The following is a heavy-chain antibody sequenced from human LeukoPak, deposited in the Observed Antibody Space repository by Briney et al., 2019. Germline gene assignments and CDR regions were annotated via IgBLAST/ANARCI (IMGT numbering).Heavy chain of an antibody. CDR1: GFTFSSYS. CDR2: IKQDGSEK. D-gene: IGHD3-3*01. Sequence: GGSLRLSCAASGFTFSSYSMSWVRQAPGKGLEWVANIKQDGSEKYYVDSVKGRFTISRDNAKNSLYLQMNSLRAEDTAVYYCAKYYDFWSGYRPTFDYWGQGTLVTVSS. CDR3: AKYYDFWSGYRPTFDY. V-gene: IGHV3-7*01. J-gene: IGHJ4*02.